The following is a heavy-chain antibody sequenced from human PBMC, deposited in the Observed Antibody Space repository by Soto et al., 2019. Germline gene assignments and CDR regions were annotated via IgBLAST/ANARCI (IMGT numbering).Heavy chain of an antibody. CDR2: INPDTGST. Sequence: QVQLVQSGAEVKKPGASVKISCKASGYTFTTYYLHWVRQAPGQGLEWMGIINPDTGSTSSAQNFRGRVSVTRDTSTSSVYMELYSLSAEDTAGYYCARDPNFSLTFHYYGMDVWGQGTTVTVSS. CDR3: ARDPNFSLTFHYYGMDV. V-gene: IGHV1-46*01. J-gene: IGHJ6*02. CDR1: GYTFTTYY.